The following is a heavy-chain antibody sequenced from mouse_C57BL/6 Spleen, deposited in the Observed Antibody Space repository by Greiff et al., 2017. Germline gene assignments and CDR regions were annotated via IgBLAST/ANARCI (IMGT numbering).Heavy chain of an antibody. CDR3: ARGCTTVVAPYFDV. J-gene: IGHJ1*03. CDR1: GYTFTSYW. CDR2: IHPNSGST. D-gene: IGHD1-1*01. Sequence: QVQLQQPGAELVKPGASVKLSCKASGYTFTSYWMHWVKQRPGQGLEWIGMIHPNSGSTNYNEKFKGTATLTADKSSSTAYMQLSSLTSEDSAVYFCARGCTTVVAPYFDVWGTGTTVTVSS. V-gene: IGHV1-64*01.